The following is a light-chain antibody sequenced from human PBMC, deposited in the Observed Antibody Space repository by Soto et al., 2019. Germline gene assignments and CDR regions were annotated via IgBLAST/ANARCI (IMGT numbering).Light chain of an antibody. CDR3: QQYNNWPLT. Sequence: EIGMTQSPVTLSVSPGERATLSCRASQSVSSNVAWHQQRPGQAPRLLIYGASTRATGVPARFSGGGSGTEFTLTITSLQSEDFAVYWCQQYNNWPLTFGPGTRLEIK. V-gene: IGKV3D-15*01. CDR2: GAS. CDR1: QSVSSN. J-gene: IGKJ5*01.